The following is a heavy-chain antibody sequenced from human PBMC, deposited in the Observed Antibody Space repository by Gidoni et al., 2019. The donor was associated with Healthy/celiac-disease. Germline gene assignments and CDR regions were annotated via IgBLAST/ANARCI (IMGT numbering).Heavy chain of an antibody. J-gene: IGHJ4*02. Sequence: VQLVESGGGLVKPGRALRLSCAASGFTFRSYSRNWVRQAQGKGREWVSSSSSSSSYIYYADSVKGRFNISRDNAKNSLYLQMNSLRVEDTAVYYCARVTEQWLVDYWGQGTLVTVSS. CDR3: ARVTEQWLVDY. V-gene: IGHV3-21*01. CDR1: GFTFRSYS. CDR2: SSSSSSYI. D-gene: IGHD6-19*01.